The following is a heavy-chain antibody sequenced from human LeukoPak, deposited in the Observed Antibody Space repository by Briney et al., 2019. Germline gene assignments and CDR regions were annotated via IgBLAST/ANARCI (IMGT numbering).Heavy chain of an antibody. D-gene: IGHD5-12*01. CDR3: AREGDVVDTIGSFDY. CDR2: VNNDGSGT. J-gene: IGHJ4*02. Sequence: GGSLRLSCEASGFTFSRYWMHWVRNAPGKGMVWVSRVNNDGSGTNYADSVKGRFIISRDNAKNTLYLQMSSLRAEGTAVYYCAREGDVVDTIGSFDYWGQGTLVTVSS. CDR1: GFTFSRYW. V-gene: IGHV3-74*01.